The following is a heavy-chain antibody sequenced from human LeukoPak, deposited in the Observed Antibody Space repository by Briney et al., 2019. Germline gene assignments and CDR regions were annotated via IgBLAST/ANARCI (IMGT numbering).Heavy chain of an antibody. Sequence: PGGSLRLSCAASGFTFSSYSLNWVRQAPGKGLEWVSSISSSSSYIYYADSVKGRFTISRDNAKNSLYLQMNSLRAEDTAVYYCARVGDDYGDYARQDYWGQGTLVTVSS. CDR2: ISSSSSYI. CDR1: GFTFSSYS. J-gene: IGHJ4*02. V-gene: IGHV3-21*01. CDR3: ARVGDDYGDYARQDY. D-gene: IGHD4-17*01.